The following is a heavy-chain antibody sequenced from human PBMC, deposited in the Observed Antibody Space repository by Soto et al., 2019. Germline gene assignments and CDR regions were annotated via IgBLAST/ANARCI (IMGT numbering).Heavy chain of an antibody. CDR3: ASIQWGSSSHTNY. D-gene: IGHD6-13*01. CDR2: INSGGST. J-gene: IGHJ4*02. CDR1: GFTVSSNY. V-gene: IGHV3-66*01. Sequence: EVQLVESGGGLVQPGGSLRLSCAASGFTVSSNYMSWVRQAPGKGLEWVSVINSGGSTYYADSVKGRFTISRENSKNTQYHQMNSLRAEDKAVYYCASIQWGSSSHTNYWGQGTLLTVSS.